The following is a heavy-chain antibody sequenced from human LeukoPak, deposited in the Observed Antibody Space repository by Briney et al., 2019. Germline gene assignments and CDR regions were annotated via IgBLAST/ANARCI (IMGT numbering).Heavy chain of an antibody. D-gene: IGHD2-2*01. V-gene: IGHV1-69*05. CDR2: IIPIFGTA. Sequence: ASVKVSCKASGGTFSSYAISGVRQAPGQGLEWMGGIIPIFGTANYAQKFQGRVTITTDESTSTAYMELSSLRSEDTAVYYCARVRGGPAVPAGIGGYYYYYMDVWGKGTTVTVSS. CDR3: ARVRGGPAVPAGIGGYYYYYMDV. CDR1: GGTFSSYA. J-gene: IGHJ6*03.